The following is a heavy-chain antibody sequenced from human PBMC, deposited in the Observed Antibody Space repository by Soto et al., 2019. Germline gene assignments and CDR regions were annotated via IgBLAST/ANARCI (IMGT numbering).Heavy chain of an antibody. CDR2: IYWNDDK. J-gene: IGHJ4*02. V-gene: IGHV2-5*01. D-gene: IGHD6-19*01. CDR3: AHGSGWLSDY. CDR1: GFSLSTSAVG. Sequence: QITLKESGPTLLKPTQTLTLTCTFSGFSLSTSAVGVNWIRQPPGKALEWLALIYWNDDKYYTPSLSGRLTITKDTSKNQVVLTMTNINPVDTATYYCAHGSGWLSDYWGQGILVTVSS.